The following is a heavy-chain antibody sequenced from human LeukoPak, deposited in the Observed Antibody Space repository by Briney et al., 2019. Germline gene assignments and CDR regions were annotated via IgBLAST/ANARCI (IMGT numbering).Heavy chain of an antibody. D-gene: IGHD1-26*01. CDR1: GFTFSTYA. CDR2: ISDDGLKT. CDR3: VKDGSGNFLFDY. J-gene: IGHJ4*02. Sequence: GGSLRLSCSASGFTFSTYALHCVRQAPGKGLEFVSAISDDGLKTYNADSVKGRFTISRDNSKNTLYLQMSSLRAEDTAVYYCVKDGSGNFLFDYWGQGTLATVSS. V-gene: IGHV3-64D*06.